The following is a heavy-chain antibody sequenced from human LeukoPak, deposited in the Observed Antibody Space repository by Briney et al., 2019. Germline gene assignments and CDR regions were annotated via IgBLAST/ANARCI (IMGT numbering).Heavy chain of an antibody. V-gene: IGHV1-18*01. CDR2: ISPYNGNT. CDR3: ARDLDIVVVAAAVRHYGLDV. Sequence: EASVKVSCKASGYTFTNYGLSWVRQASGQGLEWMGWISPYNGNTYYAQKLQGRVTMTTDTSTTTAYMELRSLRSDDTAVYYCARDLDIVVVAAAVRHYGLDVWGQGTTVTVSS. J-gene: IGHJ6*02. CDR1: GYTFTNYG. D-gene: IGHD2-2*02.